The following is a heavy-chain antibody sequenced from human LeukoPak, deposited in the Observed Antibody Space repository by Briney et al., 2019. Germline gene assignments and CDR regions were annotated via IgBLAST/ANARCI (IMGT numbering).Heavy chain of an antibody. Sequence: GGSLRLSCAASGFTFSDYYMSWIRQAPGKGLEWVSYISSSGSTIYYADSVKGRFTISRDNAKNSLYLQMNSLRAEDTAVYYCARVRDPYSGFTQNNNWFDPWGQGTLVTVSS. V-gene: IGHV3-11*01. CDR1: GFTFSDYY. J-gene: IGHJ5*02. CDR3: ARVRDPYSGFTQNNNWFDP. D-gene: IGHD2-15*01. CDR2: ISSSGSTI.